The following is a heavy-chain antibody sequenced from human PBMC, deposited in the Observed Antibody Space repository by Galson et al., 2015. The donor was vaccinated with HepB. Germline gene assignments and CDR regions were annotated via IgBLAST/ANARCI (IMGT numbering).Heavy chain of an antibody. D-gene: IGHD1-26*01. CDR2: IYSGGNT. V-gene: IGHV3-53*01. CDR3: VRGSLWEQAAGRDSLDI. J-gene: IGHJ3*02. Sequence: ASGFTVSDNYMSWVRQAPGKGLEWVSVIYSGGNTYYADSVKGRFTNSRDNSKNTLELQMNNLRVGDTALYYCVRGSLWEQAAGRDSLDIWGQGTMVTVSS. CDR1: GFTVSDNY.